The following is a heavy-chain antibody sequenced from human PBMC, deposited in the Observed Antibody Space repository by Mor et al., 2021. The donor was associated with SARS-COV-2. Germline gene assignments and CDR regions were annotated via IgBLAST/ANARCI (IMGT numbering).Heavy chain of an antibody. Sequence: RVTISVDTSKNQFSLKLSSVTAADTAVYYCARSIYGYRKKSYYYGMDVWGQGTTVTVSS. CDR3: ARSIYGYRKKSYYYGMDV. D-gene: IGHD5-18*01. J-gene: IGHJ6*02. V-gene: IGHV4-34*01.